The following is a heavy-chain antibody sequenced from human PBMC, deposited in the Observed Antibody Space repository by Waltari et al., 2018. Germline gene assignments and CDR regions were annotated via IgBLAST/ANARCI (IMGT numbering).Heavy chain of an antibody. CDR1: GFTFVSYW. Sequence: EVQLVESGGGLVQPGGSLRLSCDASGFTFVSYWMYWVRQAPGKGPVWVSRIHADGSATTYADSVMGRFTISRDNAKNTVFLQMNSLRAEDTAVYYCARGGHFDWLPTDYWGQGTLVTVSS. CDR2: IHADGSAT. V-gene: IGHV3-74*01. CDR3: ARGGHFDWLPTDY. J-gene: IGHJ4*02. D-gene: IGHD3-9*01.